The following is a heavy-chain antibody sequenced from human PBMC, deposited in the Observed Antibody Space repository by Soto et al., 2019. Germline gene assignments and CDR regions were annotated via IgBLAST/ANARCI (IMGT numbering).Heavy chain of an antibody. D-gene: IGHD1-26*01. Sequence: GGSLRLSCAASGFTFSSYAMHWVRQAPGKGLEWGAVISYDGSNKYYADSVKGRFTISRDNSKNTLYLQMNSLRAADTAVYYCARPPPHLELQPKNFDYWGQGTLVTVSS. CDR3: ARPPPHLELQPKNFDY. CDR1: GFTFSSYA. J-gene: IGHJ4*02. CDR2: ISYDGSNK. V-gene: IGHV3-30-3*01.